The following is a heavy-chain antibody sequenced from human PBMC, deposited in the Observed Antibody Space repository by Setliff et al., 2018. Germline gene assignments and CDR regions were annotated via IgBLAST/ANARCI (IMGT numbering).Heavy chain of an antibody. J-gene: IGHJ4*02. CDR3: TRGGERYHTAN. Sequence: SETLSLTCAVSGVSVNSLTWWSWVRQTPGKGLEWIGFIYHDGNPKFNPSVNYNPSLKSRITMSIDKSKNQFPLNLRSVTAADTAVYYCTRGGERYHTANWGQGALVTVSS. CDR1: GVSVNSLTW. D-gene: IGHD2-2*01. V-gene: IGHV4-4*02. CDR2: IYHDGNPKFNPSV.